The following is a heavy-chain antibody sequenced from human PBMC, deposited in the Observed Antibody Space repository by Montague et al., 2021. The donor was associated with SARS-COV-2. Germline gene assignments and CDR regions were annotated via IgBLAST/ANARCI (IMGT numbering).Heavy chain of an antibody. CDR1: GGSVGSSHYY. CDR2: IYYSGST. CDR3: ARGLYNWNYEHWFDT. J-gene: IGHJ5*02. Sequence: SETQSLTCTVSGGSVGSSHYYWAWIRQPPGKGLEWIGTIYYSGSTYYNPSPRSRVTIDVDASTNQFSLKLHSVTAADTAVYFCARGLYNWNYEHWFDTWGQGTLVTVSS. D-gene: IGHD1-7*01. V-gene: IGHV4-39*01.